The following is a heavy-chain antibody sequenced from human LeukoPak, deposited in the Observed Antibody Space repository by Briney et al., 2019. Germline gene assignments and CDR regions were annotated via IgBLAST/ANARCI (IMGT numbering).Heavy chain of an antibody. CDR2: MNPNSGNT. J-gene: IGHJ5*02. CDR1: GYTFTSYD. Sequence: ASVKVSCKASGYTFTSYDINWVRQATGQGLDWMGWMNPNSGNTGYAQKFQGRVTMTRNTSISTAYMELSSLRSEDTAVYYCARRIVVVPAAMIFGWFDPWGQGTLVTVSS. D-gene: IGHD2-2*01. V-gene: IGHV1-8*01. CDR3: ARRIVVVPAAMIFGWFDP.